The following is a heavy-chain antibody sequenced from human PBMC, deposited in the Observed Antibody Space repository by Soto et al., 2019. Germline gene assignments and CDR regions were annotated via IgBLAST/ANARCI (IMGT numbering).Heavy chain of an antibody. V-gene: IGHV3-23*01. J-gene: IGHJ4*02. CDR3: AKGRGSGWAWYFDN. CDR1: GFTVKESA. D-gene: IGHD6-19*01. CDR2: ISDTGAST. Sequence: PGGSLRLSCADSGFTVKESAMNGVRQAPGKGLEWVASISDTGASTWYAESVRGRLSISRDNPKNTLYLQMNSLRGEDTGVYYCAKGRGSGWAWYFDNWGQGTPVPVYS.